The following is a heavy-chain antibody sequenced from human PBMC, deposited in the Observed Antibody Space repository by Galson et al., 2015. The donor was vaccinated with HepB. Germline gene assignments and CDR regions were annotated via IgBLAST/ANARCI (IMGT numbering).Heavy chain of an antibody. Sequence: SLRLSCAASGFTFSSYAMHWVRQAPGKGLEYVSAISSNGGSTYYANSVKGRFTISRDNSKNTLYLQMGSLRAEDMAVYYCARGGPLWFGELPFDYWGQGTLVTVSS. J-gene: IGHJ4*02. CDR3: ARGGPLWFGELPFDY. CDR2: ISSNGGST. D-gene: IGHD3-10*01. V-gene: IGHV3-64*01. CDR1: GFTFSSYA.